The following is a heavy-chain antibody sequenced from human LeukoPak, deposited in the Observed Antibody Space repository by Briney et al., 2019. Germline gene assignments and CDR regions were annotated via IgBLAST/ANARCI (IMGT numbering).Heavy chain of an antibody. CDR1: GGSISSDY. CDR3: AREIVGATLNYFDY. V-gene: IGHV4-59*08. Sequence: SETLSLTCTVSGGSISSDYWSWIGQPPGKGLEWIGYIYYSGSTNYNPSLRSRVTISVDTSKKQFSLKLSSATAADTAVYYCAREIVGATLNYFDYWGQGTLVTVSS. J-gene: IGHJ4*02. D-gene: IGHD1-26*01. CDR2: IYYSGST.